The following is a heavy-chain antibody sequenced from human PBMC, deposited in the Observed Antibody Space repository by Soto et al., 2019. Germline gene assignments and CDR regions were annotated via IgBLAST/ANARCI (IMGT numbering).Heavy chain of an antibody. CDR2: ISGSGGST. Sequence: PGGSLRLSCAASGFTFSSYAMSWVRQAPGKGLKWVSAISGSGGSTYYADSVKGRFTISRDNSKNTLYLQMNSLRAEDTAVYYCAKGFGIAAAGPPRWGFDPWGQGTLVTVSS. J-gene: IGHJ5*02. V-gene: IGHV3-23*01. CDR1: GFTFSSYA. CDR3: AKGFGIAAAGPPRWGFDP. D-gene: IGHD6-13*01.